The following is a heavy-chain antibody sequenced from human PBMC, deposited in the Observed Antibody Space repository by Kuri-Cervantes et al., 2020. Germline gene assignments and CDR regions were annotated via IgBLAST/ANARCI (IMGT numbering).Heavy chain of an antibody. Sequence: GGSLRLSCVASGFTFDDYAMHWVRQAPGKGLEWVSGISWNSGSIGYADSVKGRFTISRDNAKNSLYLQMNSLRAEDAALYYCASGYCSGGSCYRPFDYWGQGTLVTVSS. CDR1: GFTFDDYA. V-gene: IGHV3-9*01. CDR3: ASGYCSGGSCYRPFDY. D-gene: IGHD2-15*01. CDR2: ISWNSGSI. J-gene: IGHJ4*02.